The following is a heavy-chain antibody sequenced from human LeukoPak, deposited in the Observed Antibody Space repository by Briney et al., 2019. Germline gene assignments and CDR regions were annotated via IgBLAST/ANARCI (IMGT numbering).Heavy chain of an antibody. CDR2: IYYSGST. CDR3: ARLQNRGFDYGYDDAFDV. Sequence: KSSETLSLTCIVSNGSISRYYWSWIRQPPGKGLEWIGHIYYSGSTEYSPSLKSRVTISVDTSENQVSLKVTSVTAADTAVYYCARLQNRGFDYGYDDAFDVWGQGTMVTVSS. V-gene: IGHV4-59*08. J-gene: IGHJ3*01. D-gene: IGHD5-18*01. CDR1: NGSISRYY.